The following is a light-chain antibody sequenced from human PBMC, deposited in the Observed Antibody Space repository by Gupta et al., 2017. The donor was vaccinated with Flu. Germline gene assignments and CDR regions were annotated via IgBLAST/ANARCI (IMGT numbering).Light chain of an antibody. J-gene: IGKJ1*01. CDR3: QQYRSSPWT. CDR1: QTIASW. V-gene: IGKV1-5*03. Sequence: DIQLTQSPSTLSASVGDRVTITCRASQTIASWLAWYQKKPGSAPKSLIYKASSLETGVPSRFSGSGSGTEFSLTISSLQPDDFATYYCQQYRSSPWTFGQGTKVEIK. CDR2: KAS.